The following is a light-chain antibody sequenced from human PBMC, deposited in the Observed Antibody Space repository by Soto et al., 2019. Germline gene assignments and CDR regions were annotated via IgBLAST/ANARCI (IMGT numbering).Light chain of an antibody. CDR1: SSDVGSYNL. Sequence: QSVLTQPASVSGSPGQSITISCTGTSSDVGSYNLVSWYQHHPGKAPKLMIYEVSKRPSGASNRFSGSKSGNTASLTISGLQAEDESDYYCCSNAGSSSYVFGTGTKVTVL. J-gene: IGLJ1*01. CDR2: EVS. V-gene: IGLV2-23*02. CDR3: CSNAGSSSYV.